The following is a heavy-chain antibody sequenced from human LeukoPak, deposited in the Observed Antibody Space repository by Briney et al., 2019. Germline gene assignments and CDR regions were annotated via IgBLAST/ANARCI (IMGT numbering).Heavy chain of an antibody. Sequence: SETLSLTCTVSGGSIGPNYCSWIRQPPGKGLEWIGYIYTSGSTNYNPSLKSRVTMSVDTSKNQFSLKLSSVTAADTAVYYCARSSGWELWGQGTLVTVSS. CDR3: ARSSGWEL. J-gene: IGHJ4*02. D-gene: IGHD6-19*01. V-gene: IGHV4-4*08. CDR2: IYTSGST. CDR1: GGSIGPNY.